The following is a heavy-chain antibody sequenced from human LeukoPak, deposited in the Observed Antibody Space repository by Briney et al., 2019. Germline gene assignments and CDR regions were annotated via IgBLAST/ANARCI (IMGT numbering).Heavy chain of an antibody. J-gene: IGHJ3*02. CDR2: IRYDGSNK. CDR3: ARAVVGATFGAFDI. CDR1: GFTFSSYG. Sequence: GGSLRLSCAASGFTFSSYGMHWVRQAPGKGLEWVAFIRYDGSNKYYADSVKGRFTISRDNAKNSLYLQMNSLRAEDTAVYYCARAVVGATFGAFDIWGQGTMVTVSS. V-gene: IGHV3-30*02. D-gene: IGHD1-26*01.